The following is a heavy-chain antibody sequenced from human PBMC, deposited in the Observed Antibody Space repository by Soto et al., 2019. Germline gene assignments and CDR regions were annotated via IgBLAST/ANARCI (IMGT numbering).Heavy chain of an antibody. CDR1: GFTFDDYA. D-gene: IGHD3-22*01. J-gene: IGHJ5*02. CDR3: AKVDDSSGYRWFDP. V-gene: IGHV3-9*01. CDR2: ISWNSGSI. Sequence: EVQLVESGGGLVQPGRSPRLSCAASGFTFDDYAMHWVRQAPGKGLEWVSGISWNSGSIGYADSVKGRFTISRDNAKNSLYLQMNSLRAEDTALYYCAKVDDSSGYRWFDPWGQGTLVTVSS.